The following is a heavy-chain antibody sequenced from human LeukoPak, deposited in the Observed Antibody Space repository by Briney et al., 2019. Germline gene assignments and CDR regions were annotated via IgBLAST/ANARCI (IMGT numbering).Heavy chain of an antibody. CDR2: IIPILGIA. D-gene: IGHD1-26*01. CDR3: AFSLGATGAFDI. CDR1: GGTFSSYT. V-gene: IGHV1-69*02. Sequence: GASVKVSCKASGGTFSSYTISWVRQAPGQGLEWMGRIIPILGIANYAQKFQGRVTITEEKSTSTAYMELSSLRSEDTAVYYCAFSLGATGAFDIWGQGTMVTVS. J-gene: IGHJ3*02.